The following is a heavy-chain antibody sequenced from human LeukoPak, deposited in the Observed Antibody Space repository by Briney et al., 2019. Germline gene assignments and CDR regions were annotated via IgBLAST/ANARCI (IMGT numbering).Heavy chain of an antibody. V-gene: IGHV1-69*05. CDR3: ARTLIPFGAELWELPPLYFYYMDV. J-gene: IGHJ6*03. Sequence: GASVKFSCKASGGTFSSYAISWVRQAPGQGLEWMGGIIPIFGTSNYAQNFQGRVTITTDESTSTTYMELSSLRSEDTAVYYCARTLIPFGAELWELPPLYFYYMDVWGKGTTVTVSS. CDR2: IIPIFGTS. D-gene: IGHD1-26*01. CDR1: GGTFSSYA.